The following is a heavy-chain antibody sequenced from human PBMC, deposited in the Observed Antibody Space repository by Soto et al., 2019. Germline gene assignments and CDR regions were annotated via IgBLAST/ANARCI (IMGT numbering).Heavy chain of an antibody. D-gene: IGHD6-13*01. CDR2: INHIGST. Sequence: QVQLQQWGAGLLKPSETLSLTCAVYGGSFSGYYLSWIRQPPGKGLEWVGEINHIGSTNYNPSLKSRVTISVDMSKNQITVKLTSVTAADTAVYYCARTGRWQDLVNLMPFYYMDVWGEGTTVTVSS. J-gene: IGHJ6*03. V-gene: IGHV4-34*01. CDR1: GGSFSGYY. CDR3: ARTGRWQDLVNLMPFYYMDV.